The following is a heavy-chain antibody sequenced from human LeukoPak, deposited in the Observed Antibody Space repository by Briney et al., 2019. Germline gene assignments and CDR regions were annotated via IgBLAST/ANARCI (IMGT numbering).Heavy chain of an antibody. Sequence: GGSLRLSCAASGFTYTSYEMNWVRQAPGKGLEWVSYITISGSTIYYADSVKGRFTISRDNAKNSLYLQMNSLRAEDTAVYYCARTTSFDYWGQGTLVTVSS. J-gene: IGHJ4*02. CDR1: GFTYTSYE. D-gene: IGHD1-1*01. CDR3: ARTTSFDY. CDR2: ITISGSTI. V-gene: IGHV3-48*03.